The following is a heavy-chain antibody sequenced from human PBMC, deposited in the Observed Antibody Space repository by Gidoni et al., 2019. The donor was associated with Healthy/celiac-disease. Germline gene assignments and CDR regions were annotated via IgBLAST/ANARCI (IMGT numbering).Heavy chain of an antibody. CDR1: GGSISSSSYY. CDR3: ARQCIEYSSPCWFDP. D-gene: IGHD6-6*01. V-gene: IGHV4-39*01. Sequence: QLQLQESGPGLVKPSETLSLTCTVAGGSISSSSYYWGWIRQPPGKGLEWIGSIYYRGSTYYNPSLKSRVTISVDTSKNQFSLKLSSVTAADTAVYYCARQCIEYSSPCWFDPWGQGTLVTVSS. J-gene: IGHJ5*02. CDR2: IYYRGST.